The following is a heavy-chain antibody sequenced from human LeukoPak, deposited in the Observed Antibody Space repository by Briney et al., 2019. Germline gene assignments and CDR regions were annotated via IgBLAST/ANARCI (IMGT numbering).Heavy chain of an antibody. J-gene: IGHJ4*02. D-gene: IGHD2-2*02. V-gene: IGHV1-69*01. CDR1: GGTFSSYA. CDR3: LASPGYCSSTSCYMIDY. CDR2: IIPIFGTA. Sequence: ASVKVSCRASGGTFSSYAISWVRQAPGQGLEWMGGIIPIFGTANYAQKFQGRVTITAEESTSTAYMELSSLRSEDTAVYYCLASPGYCSSTSCYMIDYWGQGTLVTVSS.